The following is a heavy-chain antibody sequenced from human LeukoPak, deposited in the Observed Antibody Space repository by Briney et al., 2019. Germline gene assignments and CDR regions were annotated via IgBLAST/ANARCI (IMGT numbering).Heavy chain of an antibody. J-gene: IGHJ6*03. CDR1: GYTFTSYD. Sequence: ASVKVSCKASGYTFTSYDINWVRQATGQGLEWMGWMNPNSGNTGYAQKFQGRVTMTRNTSISTAYMELSSLRSEDTAVYYCARAPRTPRYCSSTSCYHGGYYYYYYMDVWGKGTTVTVSS. CDR2: MNPNSGNT. D-gene: IGHD2-2*01. CDR3: ARAPRTPRYCSSTSCYHGGYYYYYYMDV. V-gene: IGHV1-8*01.